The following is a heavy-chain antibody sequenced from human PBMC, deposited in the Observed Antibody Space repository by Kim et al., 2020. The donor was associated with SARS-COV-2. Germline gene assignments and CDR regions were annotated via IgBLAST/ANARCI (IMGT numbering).Heavy chain of an antibody. D-gene: IGHD6-19*01. CDR2: IKQDGSEK. V-gene: IGHV3-7*01. Sequence: GGSLRLSCAASGFTFRTFLMHWVRQAPGKGLEWVANIKQDGSEKYYVDSVKGRFTISRDNARNSLYLQMNSLRVEDTAVYYCARVQQWPYDAFDIWGQGTVVTFSS. J-gene: IGHJ3*02. CDR3: ARVQQWPYDAFDI. CDR1: GFTFRTFL.